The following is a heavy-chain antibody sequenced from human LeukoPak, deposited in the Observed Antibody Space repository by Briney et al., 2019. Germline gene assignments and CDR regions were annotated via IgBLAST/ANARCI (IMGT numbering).Heavy chain of an antibody. CDR1: DVFTSSYY. CDR3: ARTPSYFDY. CDR2: IYYSGST. Sequence: PSETLSLTCTVSDVFTSSYYWSWIRQPPGKGLEWIGYIYYSGSTRYNPSLKSRVTISVDTSKNQFSLRLSSVTAADTAVYYCARTPSYFDYWGQGTLVTVSP. J-gene: IGHJ4*02. V-gene: IGHV4-59*08.